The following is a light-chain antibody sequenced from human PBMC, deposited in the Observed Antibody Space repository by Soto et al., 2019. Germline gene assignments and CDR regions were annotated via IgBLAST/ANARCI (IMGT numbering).Light chain of an antibody. CDR2: GAS. CDR3: QQYNNWPPRGT. Sequence: EIVMTQSPATLSVSPGERATLSCRASQSVSSNLAWYQQKPGQAPRLLIYGASNRATGIPARFSGSGSGAEFTLTISSLQSEDFAVYSCQQYNNWPPRGTFGQGTKVEIK. CDR1: QSVSSN. V-gene: IGKV3-15*01. J-gene: IGKJ1*01.